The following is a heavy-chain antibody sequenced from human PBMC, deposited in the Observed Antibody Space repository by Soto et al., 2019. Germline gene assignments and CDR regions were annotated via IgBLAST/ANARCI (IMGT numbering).Heavy chain of an antibody. J-gene: IGHJ4*02. CDR2: IYYSGST. Sequence: SETLSLTCTVSGGSISSYYWSWIRQPPGKGLEWIGYIYYSGSTNYNPSLKSRVTISVDTSKNQFSLKLSSVTAAATAVYYCAKWEERVPKPSGYWGRGTLVTVSS. V-gene: IGHV4-59*01. CDR3: AKWEERVPKPSGY. CDR1: GGSISSYY. D-gene: IGHD1-1*01.